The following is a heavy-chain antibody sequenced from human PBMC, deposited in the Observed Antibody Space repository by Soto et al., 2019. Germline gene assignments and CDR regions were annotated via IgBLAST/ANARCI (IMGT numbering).Heavy chain of an antibody. CDR3: AKDRDGAAAGPTKCCGMDV. Sequence: EVQLLESGGGLVQPGGSLRLSCAASGFTFSSYAMSWVRQGPGKGLEWVSVISGSGESTYYADSVRGRFTIARDNSKNTLYLQMNSLRAEDKAVYYCAKDRDGAAAGPTKCCGMDVWGQGTMVTVSS. CDR2: ISGSGEST. V-gene: IGHV3-23*01. J-gene: IGHJ6*02. D-gene: IGHD6-13*01. CDR1: GFTFSSYA.